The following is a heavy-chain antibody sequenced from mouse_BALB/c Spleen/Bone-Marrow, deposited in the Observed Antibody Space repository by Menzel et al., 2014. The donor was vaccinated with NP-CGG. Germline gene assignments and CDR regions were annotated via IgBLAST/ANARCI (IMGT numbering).Heavy chain of an antibody. CDR2: ISCYNGAT. D-gene: IGHD2-14*01. Sequence: LVKTGASVKISCEASGYSFTGYYMHWVKQSHGKSLEWIGYISCYNGATSYNQKFQGKATLTVDTSSSTAYVDLSSLTSEDSAVYYCARHHRYAYYFDYWGQGTTLTVSS. J-gene: IGHJ2*01. V-gene: IGHV1S34*01. CDR3: ARHHRYAYYFDY. CDR1: GYSFTGYY.